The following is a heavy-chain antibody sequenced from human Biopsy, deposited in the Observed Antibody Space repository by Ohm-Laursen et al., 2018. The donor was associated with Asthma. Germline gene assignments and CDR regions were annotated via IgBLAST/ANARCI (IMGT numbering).Heavy chain of an antibody. V-gene: IGHV4-59*07. CDR2: VYYSGGT. Sequence: SDTLSLTCTVSGGSINNFYWSWIRQPPGKGLESIGHVYYSGGTSYNPSLKSRVTISIDASKNQFSLKLTSVTAADTAVYYCARGVDRVTGLLDHFDSWGQGTLVTVSS. CDR3: ARGVDRVTGLLDHFDS. D-gene: IGHD2-21*02. CDR1: GGSINNFY. J-gene: IGHJ4*02.